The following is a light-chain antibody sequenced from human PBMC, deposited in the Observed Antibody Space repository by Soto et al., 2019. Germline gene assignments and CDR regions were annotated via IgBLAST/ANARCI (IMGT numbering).Light chain of an antibody. V-gene: IGLV2-18*02. J-gene: IGLJ1*01. CDR1: SSDVGSYNR. CDR3: NSYTVSGTYV. CDR2: EGS. Sequence: QSVLTQPPSVSWSPGQSVTISCTGTSSDVGSYNRVSWYQQPPGTAPKLIIYEGSTRPSGVPDRFSGSKSGNTASLTISGLQAEDEADYYCNSYTVSGTYVFGTGTKLTVL.